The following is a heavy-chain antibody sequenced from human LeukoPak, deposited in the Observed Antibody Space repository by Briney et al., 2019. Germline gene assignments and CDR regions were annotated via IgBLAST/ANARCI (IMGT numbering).Heavy chain of an antibody. CDR1: GGSISSGSYY. CDR3: ARGGGRDFWSGYYRPYYYGMDV. J-gene: IGHJ6*02. CDR2: IYTSGST. V-gene: IGHV4-61*02. Sequence: SETLSLTCTVSGGSISSGSYYWSWIRQPAGKGLEWIGRIYTSGSTNYNPSLKSRVTISVDTSKNQFSLKLSSATAADTAVYYCARGGGRDFWSGYYRPYYYGMDVWGQGTTVTVSS. D-gene: IGHD3-3*01.